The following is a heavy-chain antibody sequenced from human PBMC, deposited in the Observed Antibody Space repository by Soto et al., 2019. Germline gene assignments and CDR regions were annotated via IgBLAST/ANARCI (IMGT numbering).Heavy chain of an antibody. J-gene: IGHJ4*01. Sequence: GGSLRLSCAASGFTFSNAWMNWVRQAPGKGLEWVGRIKRKTDGGTTDYAAPVKGRFTISRDDSKNTLYLQMNSLKTEDTAVYYCTRVVDYWAQGTLVTISS. CDR2: IKRKTDGGTT. CDR3: TRVVDY. CDR1: GFTFSNAW. V-gene: IGHV3-15*07.